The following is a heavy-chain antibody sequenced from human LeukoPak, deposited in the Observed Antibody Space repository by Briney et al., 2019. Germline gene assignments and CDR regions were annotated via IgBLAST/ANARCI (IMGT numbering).Heavy chain of an antibody. CDR3: ARDRTGYSYGKGRWDYMDV. CDR2: TSYSGNA. D-gene: IGHD5-18*01. V-gene: IGHV4-39*07. J-gene: IGHJ6*03. CDR1: GDSFSSSTYY. Sequence: KSSETLSLTCSVSGDSFSSSTYYWGWVRQTPGKGLEWIGSTSYSGNAYYNPSLKSRVTISVDTSKNQFSLKLSSVTAADTAVYYCARDRTGYSYGKGRWDYMDVWGKGTTVTVSS.